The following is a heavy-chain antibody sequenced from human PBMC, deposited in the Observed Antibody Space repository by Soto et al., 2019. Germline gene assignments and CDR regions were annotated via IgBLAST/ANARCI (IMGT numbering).Heavy chain of an antibody. CDR2: INHSGST. CDR1: GGSFSGYY. CDR3: ARGRLDY. J-gene: IGHJ4*02. V-gene: IGHV4-34*01. Sequence: SETLSLTCAVYGGSFSGYYWSWIRQPPGKGLEWIGEINHSGSTNYNPSLKSRVTISVDTSKNQFSLKLSSVTAADTAVYYCARGRLDYWGQGTLVTVSS.